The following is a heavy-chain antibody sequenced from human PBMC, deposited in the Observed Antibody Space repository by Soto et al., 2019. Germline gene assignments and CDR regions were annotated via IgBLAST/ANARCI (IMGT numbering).Heavy chain of an antibody. J-gene: IGHJ4*02. V-gene: IGHV4-59*01. D-gene: IGHD1-1*01. CDR1: GDSISTYY. CDR2: TFYSGGT. Sequence: TSETLSLTCTVSGDSISTYYWSWIRQAPGKGLQWIGYTFYSGGTAYNPSLKSRVTMSLDMSKKQISLNLSSVTTADTATYFCARLQLVHKVIDSWGQGTLVTVFS. CDR3: ARLQLVHKVIDS.